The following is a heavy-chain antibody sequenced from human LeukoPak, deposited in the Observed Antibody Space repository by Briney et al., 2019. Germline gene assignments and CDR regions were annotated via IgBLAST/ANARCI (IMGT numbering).Heavy chain of an antibody. Sequence: ASVKVSCKASGYTFTDYYMRWVRQAPGQGLEWRGWINPNSGGTNYAQKFQGRVTMTTDTSISTAYMEVSRLRSDDTAVYYCARVRIGQQLDKYYYYAMDVWGQGTTVTVSS. J-gene: IGHJ6*02. D-gene: IGHD6-13*01. CDR2: INPNSGGT. CDR1: GYTFTDYY. V-gene: IGHV1-2*02. CDR3: ARVRIGQQLDKYYYYAMDV.